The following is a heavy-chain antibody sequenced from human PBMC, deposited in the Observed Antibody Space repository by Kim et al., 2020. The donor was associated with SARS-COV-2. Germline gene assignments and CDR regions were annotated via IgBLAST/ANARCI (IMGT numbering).Heavy chain of an antibody. V-gene: IGHV3-23*01. CDR1: GFTFSSYA. Sequence: GGSLRLSCAASGFTFSSYAMSWVRQAPGKGLEWVSAISGSGGSTYYADSVKGRFTISRDNSKNTLYLQMNSLRAEDTAVYYCDSYGSGSHGGAFDIWGQGTMVTVSS. D-gene: IGHD3-10*01. CDR2: ISGSGGST. CDR3: DSYGSGSHGGAFDI. J-gene: IGHJ3*02.